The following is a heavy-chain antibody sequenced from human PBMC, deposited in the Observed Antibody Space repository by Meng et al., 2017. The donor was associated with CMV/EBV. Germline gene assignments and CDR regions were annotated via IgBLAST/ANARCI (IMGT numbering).Heavy chain of an antibody. CDR1: GGSFSGYY. CDR2: INHSGST. Sequence: SEILSLTCAVYGGSFSGYYWSWIRQPPGKGLEWIGEINHSGSTNYNPSLKSRVTISVDTSKNQFSLKLSSVTAADTAVYYCARGRGWRAVYYYRGGSAPGDAFDIWGQGTMVTVSS. J-gene: IGHJ3*02. D-gene: IGHD3-10*01. CDR3: ARGRGWRAVYYYRGGSAPGDAFDI. V-gene: IGHV4-34*01.